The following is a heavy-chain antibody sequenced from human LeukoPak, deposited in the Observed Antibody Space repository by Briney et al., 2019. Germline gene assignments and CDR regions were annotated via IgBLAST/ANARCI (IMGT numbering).Heavy chain of an antibody. CDR2: ISYDGSNK. Sequence: GGSLRLSCAASGFTFSISGLHWVRQAPGKGLEWVAIISYDGSNKYYADSVKGRFTISRDNSKNTLYLQMNSLRPEDTAVYYCARAGGYCTTTRCYYYYYMDVWGKGTTVTVSS. D-gene: IGHD2-2*01. V-gene: IGHV3-30*04. J-gene: IGHJ6*03. CDR1: GFTFSISG. CDR3: ARAGGYCTTTRCYYYYYMDV.